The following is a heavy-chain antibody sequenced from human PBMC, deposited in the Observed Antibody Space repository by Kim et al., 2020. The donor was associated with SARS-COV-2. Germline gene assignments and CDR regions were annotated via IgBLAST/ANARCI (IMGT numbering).Heavy chain of an antibody. Sequence: ASVKVSCKASGYTFTGYYMHWVRQAPGQGLEWMGRINPNSGGTNYAQKFQGRVTMTRDTSISTAYMELSRLRSDDTAVYYCARVGNSRGEDWFDPWGQGTLVTVSS. CDR1: GYTFTGYY. CDR2: INPNSGGT. D-gene: IGHD6-13*01. J-gene: IGHJ5*02. CDR3: ARVGNSRGEDWFDP. V-gene: IGHV1-2*06.